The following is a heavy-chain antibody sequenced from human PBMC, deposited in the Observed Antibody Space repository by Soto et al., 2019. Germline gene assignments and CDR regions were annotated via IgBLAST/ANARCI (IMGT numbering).Heavy chain of an antibody. D-gene: IGHD4-17*01. V-gene: IGHV4-59*01. CDR2: IYYSGTT. CDR3: ARETRRPDEYGDYGGAFDI. Sequence: QVQLQESGPGLVKPSETLSLTCTVSGGSISSYYWSWIRQPPGKGLEWIGYIYYSGTTNYNPSLKRRAAISVDTSKTQFSQKLSSVTAADTAVYYCARETRRPDEYGDYGGAFDIWGQGTMVTVSS. CDR1: GGSISSYY. J-gene: IGHJ3*02.